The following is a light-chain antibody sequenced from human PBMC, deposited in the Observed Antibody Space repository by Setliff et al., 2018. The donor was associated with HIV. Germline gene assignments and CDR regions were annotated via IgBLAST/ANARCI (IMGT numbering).Light chain of an antibody. V-gene: IGLV3-21*03. CDR2: DDN. J-gene: IGLJ1*01. Sequence: SYELTQPPSVSVAPGKTARITCGGNNSGSKSVHWYQQKPGQAPVLVVYDDNDRPSGIPERFSDSNSRNTATLTISRVEAGDEADYYCQVWDGNSDHYVFGTGTKVTVL. CDR1: NSGSKS. CDR3: QVWDGNSDHYV.